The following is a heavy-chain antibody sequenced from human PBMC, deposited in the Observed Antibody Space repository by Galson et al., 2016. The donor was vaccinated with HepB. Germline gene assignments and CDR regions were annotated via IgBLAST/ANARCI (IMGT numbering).Heavy chain of an antibody. CDR3: VGGPSGNRY. CDR2: IRGSGGGP. Sequence: SLRLSCAASGFTFSTYAMSWVRQAPGKGLEWVSVIRGSGGGPYYADSVKGRFTLSRDNSENTVYLQMNSLRVEDSAVYYCVGGPSGNRYWGQGTLVTVSS. CDR1: GFTFSTYA. J-gene: IGHJ4*02. D-gene: IGHD3-16*01. V-gene: IGHV3-23*01.